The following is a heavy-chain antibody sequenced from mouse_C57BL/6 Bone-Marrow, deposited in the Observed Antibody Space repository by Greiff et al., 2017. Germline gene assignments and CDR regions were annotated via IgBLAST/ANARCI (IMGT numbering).Heavy chain of an antibody. CDR2: ISDGGSYT. Sequence: EVMLVESGGGLVKPGGSLKLSCAASGFTFSSYAMSWVRQTPEKRLEWVATISDGGSYTYYPDNVKGRFTISRDNAKNNLYLQMSHLKSEDTAMYYWARDYYGSTYYAMDYWGQGTSVTVSS. V-gene: IGHV5-4*01. CDR3: ARDYYGSTYYAMDY. CDR1: GFTFSSYA. J-gene: IGHJ4*01. D-gene: IGHD1-1*01.